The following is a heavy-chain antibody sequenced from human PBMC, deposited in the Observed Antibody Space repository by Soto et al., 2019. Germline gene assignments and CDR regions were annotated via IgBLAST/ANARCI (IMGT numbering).Heavy chain of an antibody. J-gene: IGHJ3*02. CDR3: AAYNTSRHAAFDI. CDR1: GVSIKSYW. CDR2: MYEDASTN. D-gene: IGHD1-20*01. V-gene: IGHV3-7*01. Sequence: GETLSLSCEVSGVSIKSYWRSWIRQAPGKGLEWLGNMYEDASTNYYMDSVKGRFTIFGNSAGKSLFLKTASLRAEDTAVYFCAAYNTSRHAAFDIWGRGTLVTVSS.